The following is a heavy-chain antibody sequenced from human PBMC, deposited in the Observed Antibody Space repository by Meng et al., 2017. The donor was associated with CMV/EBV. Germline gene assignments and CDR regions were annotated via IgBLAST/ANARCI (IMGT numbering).Heavy chain of an antibody. CDR1: GFTFSSYG. CDR2: IRYDGSNK. CDR3: ARRFRGAFDI. V-gene: IGHV3-30*02. D-gene: IGHD3-3*01. Sequence: GESLKISCAASGFTFSSYGMHWVRQAPGKGLEWVAFIRYDGSNKYYADSVKGRFTISRDNSKNTLYLQMNSLRAEDTAVYYCARRFRGAFDIWGQGTMVTVSS. J-gene: IGHJ3*02.